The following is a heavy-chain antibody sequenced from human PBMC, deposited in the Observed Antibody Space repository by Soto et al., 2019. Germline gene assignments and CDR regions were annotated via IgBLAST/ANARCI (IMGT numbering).Heavy chain of an antibody. CDR3: ARGDCSGGSCYYYYYYMDV. CDR2: MNPNSGNT. Sequence: ASVKVSCKASGYTFTSYDINWVRQATGQGLEWMGWMNPNSGNTGYAQKFQGRVTMTRNTSISTAYMELSSLRSEDTAVYYCARGDCSGGSCYYYYYYMDVWGKGTTVTVSS. V-gene: IGHV1-8*01. J-gene: IGHJ6*03. D-gene: IGHD2-15*01. CDR1: GYTFTSYD.